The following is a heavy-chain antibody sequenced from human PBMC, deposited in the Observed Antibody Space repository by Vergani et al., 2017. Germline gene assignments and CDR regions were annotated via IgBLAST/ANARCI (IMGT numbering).Heavy chain of an antibody. CDR2: IKQDGSEK. CDR1: GFTFSSYG. Sequence: VQLVESGGGVVQPGRSLRLSCAASGFTFSSYGMHWVRQAPGKGLEWVANIKQDGSEKYYVDSVKGRFTISRDNAKNSLYLQMNSLRAEDTAVYYCARGKTGCSSTSCSDGWLDPWGQGTLVTVSS. CDR3: ARGKTGCSSTSCSDGWLDP. J-gene: IGHJ5*02. D-gene: IGHD2-2*01. V-gene: IGHV3-7*01.